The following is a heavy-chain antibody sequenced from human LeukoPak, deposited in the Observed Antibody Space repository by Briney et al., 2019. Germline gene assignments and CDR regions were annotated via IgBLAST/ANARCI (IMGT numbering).Heavy chain of an antibody. CDR2: IYSSVSS. CDR1: GGSIGSDY. D-gene: IGHD6-13*01. V-gene: IGHV4-59*01. J-gene: IGHJ5*01. CDR3: ARGVAAPGTGGLSWFDS. Sequence: PSGGLSVTCAVSGGSIGSDYGSWGRQPPGKGLGWGGYIYSSVSSNYNPSLNSRVTISLDTSKNQFSLKLSFVTAADTAVYYCARGVAAPGTGGLSWFDSWGQGPLSTVS.